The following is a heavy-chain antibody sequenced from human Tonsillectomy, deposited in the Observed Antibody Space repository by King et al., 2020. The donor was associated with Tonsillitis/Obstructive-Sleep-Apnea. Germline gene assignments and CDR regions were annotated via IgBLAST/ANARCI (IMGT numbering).Heavy chain of an antibody. D-gene: IGHD2-8*01. CDR1: GFTFSNAW. Sequence: VQLVESGGGLVKPGGSLRLSCAASGFTFSNAWMSWVRQAPGKGLEWVVRIKSKTDGGTTDYAAPVKGRFTISRDDSKNTLYLQMNSLKTEDTAVYYCTTDVWYYFDYWGQGTLVTVSS. V-gene: IGHV3-15*01. J-gene: IGHJ4*02. CDR2: IKSKTDGGTT. CDR3: TTDVWYYFDY.